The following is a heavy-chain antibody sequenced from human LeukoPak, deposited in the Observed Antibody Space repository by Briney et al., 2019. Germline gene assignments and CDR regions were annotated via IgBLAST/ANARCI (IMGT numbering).Heavy chain of an antibody. D-gene: IGHD1-26*01. J-gene: IGHJ4*02. V-gene: IGHV4-4*07. Sequence: SETLSLTCTVSGGSITDSFWTWIRQLAGKGLEWIGRIYSSGITNCSPSFKSRVTMSVDTSKNQFSLNLTSVTAADTAVCFCASEQTTSGGRGLDYWGQGALVSVSS. CDR3: ASEQTTSGGRGLDY. CDR1: GGSITDSF. CDR2: IYSSGIT.